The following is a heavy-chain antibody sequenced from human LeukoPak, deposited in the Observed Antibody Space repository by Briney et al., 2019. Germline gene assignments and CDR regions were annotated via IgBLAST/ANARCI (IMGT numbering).Heavy chain of an antibody. V-gene: IGHV3-33*08. CDR2: IWSDGSHN. Sequence: PGTSLRLSCAASGFIFTTYGFDWVRQAPGKGRGWVSVIWSDGSHNFYTDSVKGRFTLSRDNSENTLYLQMSSLRVEDTAVYYCTRGQTTYYDYWGQGTLVTVSS. D-gene: IGHD1-7*01. CDR3: TRGQTTYYDY. CDR1: GFIFTTYG. J-gene: IGHJ4*02.